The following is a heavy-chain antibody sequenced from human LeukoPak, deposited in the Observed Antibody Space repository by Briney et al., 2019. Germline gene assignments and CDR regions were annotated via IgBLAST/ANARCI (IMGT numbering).Heavy chain of an antibody. CDR2: INHSGST. J-gene: IGHJ4*02. CDR3: ARGPFF. Sequence: SETLSLTCAVYGGSFSGYYWSWIRQPPGKGLEWIGEINHSGSTNYNPSLKSRVTISADTSKNQFSLKLSSVTAADTAVYYCARGPFFWGQGTLVTVSS. V-gene: IGHV4-34*01. CDR1: GGSFSGYY.